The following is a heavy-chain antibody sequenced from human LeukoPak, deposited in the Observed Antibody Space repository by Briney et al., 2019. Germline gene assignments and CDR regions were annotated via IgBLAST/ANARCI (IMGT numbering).Heavy chain of an antibody. CDR2: IWYDGSNK. CDR1: GFTFSSYG. CDR3: AREGQQLVRDRFYFDY. V-gene: IGHV3-33*01. J-gene: IGHJ4*02. Sequence: GGSLRLSCAASGFTFSSYGMHWVRQAPGKGPEWVAVIWYDGSNKYYADSVKGRFTISRDNSKNTLYLQMNSLRAEDTAVYYCAREGQQLVRDRFYFDYWGQGTLVTVSS. D-gene: IGHD6-13*01.